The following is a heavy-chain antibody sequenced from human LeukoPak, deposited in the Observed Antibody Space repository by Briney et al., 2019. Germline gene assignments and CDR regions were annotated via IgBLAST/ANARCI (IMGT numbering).Heavy chain of an antibody. D-gene: IGHD5-18*01. CDR2: VYDTGST. V-gene: IGHV4-59*11. J-gene: IGHJ6*02. CDR3: ATYSSLQLDYGMDV. CDR1: SGSIRDHY. Sequence: PSETLSLTCTVASGSIRDHYWTWIRQPPGKELEWVGYVYDTGSTIYNPSLKSRVTISADRSKNQFFLELSSVTAADTAVYYCATYSSLQLDYGMDVWGQGTTVTVSS.